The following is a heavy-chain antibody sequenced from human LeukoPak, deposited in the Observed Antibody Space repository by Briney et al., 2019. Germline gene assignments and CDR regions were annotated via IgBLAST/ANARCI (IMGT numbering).Heavy chain of an antibody. V-gene: IGHV1-69*06. CDR1: GGTFSSYA. Sequence: SVKVSCKAPGGTFSSYAISWVRQAPGQGLEWMGGIIPIFGTANYAQKFQGRVTITADKSTSTAYMELSSLRSKDTAVYYCARETATRYFDYWGQGTLVTVSS. J-gene: IGHJ4*02. CDR3: ARETATRYFDY. D-gene: IGHD2-15*01. CDR2: IIPIFGTA.